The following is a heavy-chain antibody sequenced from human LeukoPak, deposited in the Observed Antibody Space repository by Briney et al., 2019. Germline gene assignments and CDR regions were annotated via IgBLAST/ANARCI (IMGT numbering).Heavy chain of an antibody. V-gene: IGHV3-9*01. CDR2: ISWNSGSI. J-gene: IGHJ4*02. CDR3: AKDRYYYGSGSSNFDY. D-gene: IGHD3-10*01. Sequence: GRSLRLSCAASGSTFDDYAMHWVRQAPGKGLEWVSGISWNSGSIGYADSVKGRFTISRDNAKNSLYLQMNSLRAEDTALYYCAKDRYYYGSGSSNFDYWGQGTLVTVSS. CDR1: GSTFDDYA.